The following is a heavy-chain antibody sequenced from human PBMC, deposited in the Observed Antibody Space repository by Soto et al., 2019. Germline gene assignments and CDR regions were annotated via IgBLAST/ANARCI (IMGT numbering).Heavy chain of an antibody. CDR2: IYNSGST. J-gene: IGHJ5*02. CDR1: GGSISSVGYY. D-gene: IGHD5-12*01. Sequence: QVQLQESGPGLVKPSQTLSLTCPVSGGSISSVGYYWSWIRQHPGKGLEWIGYIYNSGSTHYNPSLKSRITMSVDTSKNQFSLKLSSVTVADTAVYFCARETVGTIDRWGQGTLVTVSS. CDR3: ARETVGTIDR. V-gene: IGHV4-31*03.